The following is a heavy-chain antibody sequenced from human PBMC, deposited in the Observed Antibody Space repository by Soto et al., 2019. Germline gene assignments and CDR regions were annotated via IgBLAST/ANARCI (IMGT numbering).Heavy chain of an antibody. CDR1: GGSISSGDYY. CDR3: ARDSANTAMVYYFDY. J-gene: IGHJ4*02. V-gene: IGHV4-30-4*01. Sequence: SETLSLTCTVSGGSISSGDYYWSWIRQPPGKGLEWIGYIYYSGSTYYNPSLKSRVTISVDTSKNQFSLKLSSVTAADTAVYYCARDSANTAMVYYFDYWGQGTLVTVSS. CDR2: IYYSGST. D-gene: IGHD5-18*01.